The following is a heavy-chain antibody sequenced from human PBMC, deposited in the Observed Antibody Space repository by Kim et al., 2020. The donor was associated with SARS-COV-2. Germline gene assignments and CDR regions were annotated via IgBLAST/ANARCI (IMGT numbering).Heavy chain of an antibody. V-gene: IGHV3-48*03. CDR3: ARDQRYGDYAEYYYYYYGMGV. D-gene: IGHD4-17*01. CDR1: GFTFSSYE. Sequence: GGSLRLSCAASGFTFSSYEMNWVRQAPGKGLEWVSYINSSGSTIYYADSVKGRFTISRDNAKNSLYLQMNSLRAEDTAVYYCARDQRYGDYAEYYYYYYGMGVWGQVTTVTLSS. J-gene: IGHJ6*02. CDR2: INSSGSTI.